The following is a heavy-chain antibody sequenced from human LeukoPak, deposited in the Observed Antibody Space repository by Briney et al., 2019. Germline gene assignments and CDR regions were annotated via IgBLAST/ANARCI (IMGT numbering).Heavy chain of an antibody. Sequence: GGSLRLSCVASGFTFSNYGMSWVRQAPGKGLEWVSDISGGGGSTYYADSVKGRFTFSRDNSKNTLYLQMNSLRVEDTAVYYCAKEYTPSSPLGELDSWGQGTLVTVSS. CDR1: GFTFSNYG. D-gene: IGHD6-6*01. CDR3: AKEYTPSSPLGELDS. CDR2: ISGGGGST. V-gene: IGHV3-23*01. J-gene: IGHJ4*02.